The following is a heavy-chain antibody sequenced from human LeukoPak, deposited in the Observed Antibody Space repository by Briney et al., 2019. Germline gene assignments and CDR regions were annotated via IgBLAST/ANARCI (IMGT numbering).Heavy chain of an antibody. CDR2: IYYSGST. CDR3: ARFYSSSHLDY. J-gene: IGHJ4*02. CDR1: GGSISSSSYY. Sequence: SETLSLTCTVSGGSISSSSYYWGWIRQPPGRGLEWIGSIYYSGSTYCNPSLKSRVTISVDTSKNQFSLKLSSVTAADTAVYYCARFYSSSHLDYWGQGTLVTVSS. D-gene: IGHD6-6*01. V-gene: IGHV4-39*07.